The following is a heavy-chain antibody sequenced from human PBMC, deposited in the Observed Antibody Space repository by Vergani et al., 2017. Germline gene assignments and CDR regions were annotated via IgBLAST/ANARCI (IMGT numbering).Heavy chain of an antibody. CDR3: ASGCTRCDQGFDY. CDR1: GFTFSSYS. J-gene: IGHJ4*02. CDR2: ISSSSSTI. V-gene: IGHV3-48*01. Sequence: EVQLVESGGGLVQPGGSLRLSCAASGFTFSSYSMNWVRQAPGKGLEWVSYISSSSSTIYYADSVKGRFTISRDNAKYSLYLQMNSLRAEDTAVYYCASGCTRCDQGFDYWGQGTLVTVSS. D-gene: IGHD2-2*01.